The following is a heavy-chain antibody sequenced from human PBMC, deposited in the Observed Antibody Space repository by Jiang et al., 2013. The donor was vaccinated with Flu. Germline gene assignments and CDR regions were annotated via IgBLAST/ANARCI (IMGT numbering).Heavy chain of an antibody. D-gene: IGHD4-11*01. CDR1: GFTFSSYG. CDR2: ISYDGSNK. J-gene: IGHJ6*02. CDR3: ARDTLVPRFMTTGYYGMDV. Sequence: QPGRSLRLSCAASGFTFSSYGMHWVRQAPGKGLEWVAVISYDGSNKYYADSVKGRFTISRDNSKNTLYLQMNSLRAEDTAVYYCARDTLVPRFMTTGYYGMDVWGQGTTVTVSS. V-gene: IGHV3-33*05.